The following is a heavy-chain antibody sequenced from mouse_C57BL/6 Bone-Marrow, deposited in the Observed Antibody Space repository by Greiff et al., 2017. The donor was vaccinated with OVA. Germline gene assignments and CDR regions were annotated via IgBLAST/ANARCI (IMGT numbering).Heavy chain of an antibody. Sequence: EVQVVESGPGLVKPSQSLSLTCSVSGYSITGGYYWNWIRQFPGNQLEWVGYISYDGSNNYNPSLKNRITFTRDTSTNQFFLKLNSVTTEDTATNYWASPYGYAMDYWGQGTSVTVSS. CDR2: ISYDGSN. CDR3: ASPYGYAMDY. J-gene: IGHJ4*01. V-gene: IGHV3-6*01. CDR1: GYSITGGYY. D-gene: IGHD1-1*01.